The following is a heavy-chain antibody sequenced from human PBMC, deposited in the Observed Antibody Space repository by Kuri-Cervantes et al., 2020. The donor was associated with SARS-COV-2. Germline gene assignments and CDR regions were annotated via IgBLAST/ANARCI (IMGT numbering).Heavy chain of an antibody. J-gene: IGHJ6*02. D-gene: IGHD1-26*01. CDR2: ISGGSSTM. Sequence: GESLKISCAASGFTFSSCSMNWIRQAPGKGLEWVAYISGGSSTMHYADSVKGRFTISRDNAKNSLYLQMNSLRHEDTAVYYCATMGATTSNYYYGLDVWGRGTTVPVSS. CDR3: ATMGATTSNYYYGLDV. V-gene: IGHV3-48*02. CDR1: GFTFSSCS.